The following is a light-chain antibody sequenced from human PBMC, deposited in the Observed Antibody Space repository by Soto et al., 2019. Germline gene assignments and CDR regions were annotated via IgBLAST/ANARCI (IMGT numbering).Light chain of an antibody. CDR1: QSISSW. Sequence: DIQMTQSPSTLSASVGDRVTITCRASQSISSWLAWYPQKAGKAPKLLIYKASSLEIGVPSRFSGSGSGPEFTLTISSLQPDDFATYYCQQYDSYSRTFGQGTKVAVK. CDR2: KAS. J-gene: IGKJ1*01. CDR3: QQYDSYSRT. V-gene: IGKV1-5*03.